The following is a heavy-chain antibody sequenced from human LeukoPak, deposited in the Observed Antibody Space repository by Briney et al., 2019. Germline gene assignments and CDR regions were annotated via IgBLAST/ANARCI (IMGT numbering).Heavy chain of an antibody. CDR2: IYTSGST. CDR1: GVSVTSYY. CDR3: ATFTNDSSCSWSYYYVY. Sequence: SETLSLTCTVSGVSVTSYYWSWLRQPAGKGLEWISRIYTSGSTSYNPSLGSRLAMVVGPSKNQCSLNVNSVTPPVTTVYYCATFTNDSSCSWSYYYVYGGQGTLVNVSS. J-gene: IGHJ4*02. V-gene: IGHV4-4*07. D-gene: IGHD3-10*01.